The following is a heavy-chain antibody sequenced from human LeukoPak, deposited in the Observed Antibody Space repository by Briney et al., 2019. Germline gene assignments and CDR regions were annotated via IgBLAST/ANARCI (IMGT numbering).Heavy chain of an antibody. Sequence: SETLSLTCTVSGGSISRSSYYWGWIRQPPGKGLEWTGSIYNSGSSFYNPSLKSRVTISVDTSKNQFSLKLSSVTAADTAVYYCARHGGYSSSVGSNWFDPWGQGTLVTVSS. CDR1: GGSISRSSYY. J-gene: IGHJ5*02. CDR2: IYNSGSS. V-gene: IGHV4-39*01. CDR3: ARHGGYSSSVGSNWFDP. D-gene: IGHD6-6*01.